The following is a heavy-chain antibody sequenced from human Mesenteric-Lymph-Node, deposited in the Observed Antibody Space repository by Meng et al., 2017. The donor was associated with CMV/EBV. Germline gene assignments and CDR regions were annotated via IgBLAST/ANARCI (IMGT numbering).Heavy chain of an antibody. CDR3: ARTITGTTPEGY. V-gene: IGHV3-21*01. CDR2: ISSSSSYI. J-gene: IGHJ4*02. CDR1: GFTFTVHT. Sequence: GESLKISCAASGFTFTVHTMSWVRQAPGKGLEWVSSISSSSSYIYYADSLKGRFTISRDNARNSLHLQMNSPRAEDTAVYYCARTITGTTPEGYWGQGTLVTVSS. D-gene: IGHD1/OR15-1a*01.